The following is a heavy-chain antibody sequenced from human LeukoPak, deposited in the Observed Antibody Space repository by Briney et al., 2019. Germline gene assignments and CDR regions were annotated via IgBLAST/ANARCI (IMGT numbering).Heavy chain of an antibody. CDR1: GFTFSACE. CDR3: ARGGYSSGGTCYKWNAFDI. Sequence: GGSLRLSCAVSGFTFSACELTWVRQAPGKGLEWVSYISRSGSTRYYADSVKGRFTISGDNAKNSLYLQMNSLRAEDTAVYYCARGGYSSGGTCYKWNAFDIWGQGTMVTVSS. J-gene: IGHJ3*02. V-gene: IGHV3-48*03. CDR2: ISRSGSTR. D-gene: IGHD2-15*01.